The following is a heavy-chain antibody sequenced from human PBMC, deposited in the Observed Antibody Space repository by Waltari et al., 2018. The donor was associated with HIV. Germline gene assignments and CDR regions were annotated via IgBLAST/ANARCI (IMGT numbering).Heavy chain of an antibody. V-gene: IGHV1-3*01. CDR3: ARHISSWYGTFDH. J-gene: IGHJ4*02. Sequence: QVHLLQSGAEVKKPGASVKVSCKASGYTFTSYPIHWLRQAPGQRLEWMAWINAGTGNTKYSQNFQGRVTITRDTSASTAYMELSSLRSEDTAVYYCARHISSWYGTFDHWGQGTLVTVSS. CDR2: INAGTGNT. CDR1: GYTFTSYP. D-gene: IGHD6-19*01.